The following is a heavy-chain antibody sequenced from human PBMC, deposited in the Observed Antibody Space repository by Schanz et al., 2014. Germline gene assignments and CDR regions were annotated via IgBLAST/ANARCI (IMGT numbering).Heavy chain of an antibody. CDR3: ARIGGSVFDY. CDR1: GFGFSSYS. CDR2: ISSASSTI. D-gene: IGHD3-10*01. J-gene: IGHJ4*02. Sequence: EVQLLESGGGLIQPGGSLRLSCAASGFGFSSYSMNWVRQAPGKGLEWVSYISSASSTINYADSVKGRFTISRDNSKNSLYLQMNSLRAEDTAVYYCARIGGSVFDYWAQGTLVTVSS. V-gene: IGHV3-48*04.